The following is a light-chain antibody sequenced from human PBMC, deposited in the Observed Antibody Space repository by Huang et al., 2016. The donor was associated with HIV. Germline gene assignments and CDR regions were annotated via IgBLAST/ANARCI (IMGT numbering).Light chain of an antibody. V-gene: IGKV3-15*01. J-gene: IGKJ4*01. CDR3: HQYNNWPPPLT. Sequence: EIVMTQFPATLSVSPGERATLSCRASQSINTNLAWYQQKPGQAPRLLIYGASTRATGIPARFSGSGYETEFTLTISSLQSEDFAVYYCHQYNNWPPPLTFGGGTKVEIK. CDR2: GAS. CDR1: QSINTN.